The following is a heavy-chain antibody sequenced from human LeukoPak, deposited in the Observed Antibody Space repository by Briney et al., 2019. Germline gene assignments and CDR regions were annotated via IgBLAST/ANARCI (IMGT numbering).Heavy chain of an antibody. CDR1: GFTFSSYA. CDR3: AKGALSGYSYGHFDY. Sequence: PGGSLRLSCAASGFTFSSYAMSWVRQAPGKGLEWVSAISGRGGSTYYADSVKGRFTISRDNSKNTLYLQMNSLRAEDTAVYYCAKGALSGYSYGHFDYWGQGTLVTVSS. D-gene: IGHD5-18*01. V-gene: IGHV3-23*01. J-gene: IGHJ4*02. CDR2: ISGRGGST.